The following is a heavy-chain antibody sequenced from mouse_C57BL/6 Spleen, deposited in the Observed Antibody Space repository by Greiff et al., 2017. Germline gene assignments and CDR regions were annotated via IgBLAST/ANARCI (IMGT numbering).Heavy chain of an antibody. V-gene: IGHV8-8*01. J-gene: IGHJ2*01. CDR3: ARIRKIGYGGGAAYFDY. CDR1: GFSLSTFGMG. D-gene: IGHD2-2*01. Sequence: QVTLKVSGPGILQPSQTLTLTCSFSGFSLSTFGMGVGWIRQPSGKGLEWLAHIWWDDDKYYNPALKSRLTISKDTSKNQLFLKIANVDTADTATYYCARIRKIGYGGGAAYFDYWGQGTTLTVSS. CDR2: IWWDDDK.